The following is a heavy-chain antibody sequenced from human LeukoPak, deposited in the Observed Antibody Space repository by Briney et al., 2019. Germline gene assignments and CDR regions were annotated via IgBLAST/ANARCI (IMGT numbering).Heavy chain of an antibody. D-gene: IGHD4-17*01. J-gene: IGHJ4*02. CDR1: GFTFSSYW. V-gene: IGHV3-7*02. CDR3: ARGGDYGDAPLIDY. CDR2: IKHDGSEK. Sequence: TGGSLRLSCAASGFTFSSYWMHWVRQAPGKGLEWVANIKHDGSEKYYVDSVKGRFTISRDNAKNSLYLQMNSLRAEDTAVYYCARGGDYGDAPLIDYWRQGTLVTVSS.